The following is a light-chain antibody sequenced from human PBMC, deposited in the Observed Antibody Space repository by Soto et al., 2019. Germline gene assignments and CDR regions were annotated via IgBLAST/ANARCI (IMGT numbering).Light chain of an antibody. J-gene: IGKJ2*01. CDR3: QQYISYPYT. V-gene: IGKV1-5*01. CDR1: QTTNTW. CDR2: DAS. Sequence: DIQMTQFPSTLSASVGDRVTITCRASQTTNTWLAWYQQKPGTAPKLLIYDASSLEGGVQSRFSASGSGTEFTLTISRLQPDDLATYYCQQYISYPYTFGQGTKVEIK.